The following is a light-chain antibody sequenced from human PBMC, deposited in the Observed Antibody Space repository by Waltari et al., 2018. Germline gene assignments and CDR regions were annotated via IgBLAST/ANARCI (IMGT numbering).Light chain of an antibody. CDR2: RDY. Sequence: QSVLTQPPSASGAPGQTVTISCTGSNSNIGAGYYVHWYQHLPGRALKLLIDRDYNRPSGVPGRISGSKSGNSASLAITGLQADDEGDYYCQSYDTSLREMVFGGGTRLTVL. CDR3: QSYDTSLREMV. V-gene: IGLV1-40*01. CDR1: NSNIGAGYY. J-gene: IGLJ3*02.